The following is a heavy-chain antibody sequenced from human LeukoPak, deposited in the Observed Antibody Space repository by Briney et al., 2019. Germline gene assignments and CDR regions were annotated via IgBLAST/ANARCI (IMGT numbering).Heavy chain of an antibody. D-gene: IGHD6-19*01. CDR3: ARARLAAGTIYFDY. CDR1: GFTFSSYS. CDR2: ISSSSSYI. J-gene: IGHJ4*02. Sequence: GRSLRLPCAASGFTFSSYSMNWVRQAPGKGLEWVSSISSSSSYIYYADSVKGRFTISRDNAKNSLYLQMNSLRAEDTAVYYCARARLAAGTIYFDYWGQGTLVTVSS. V-gene: IGHV3-21*01.